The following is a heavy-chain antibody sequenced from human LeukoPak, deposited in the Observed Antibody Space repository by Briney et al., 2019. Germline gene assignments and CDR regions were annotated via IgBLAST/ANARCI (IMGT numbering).Heavy chain of an antibody. Sequence: PSETLSLTCAVYGGSFSGYYWSWIRQPPGKGLEWIGEINHSGSTNYNPSLKSRVTISVDMSKNQFSLKLSPVTAADTAVYYCAKARDTAMVNGMDVWGQGTTVTVSS. CDR3: AKARDTAMVNGMDV. CDR1: GGSFSGYY. J-gene: IGHJ6*02. CDR2: INHSGST. V-gene: IGHV4-34*01. D-gene: IGHD5-18*01.